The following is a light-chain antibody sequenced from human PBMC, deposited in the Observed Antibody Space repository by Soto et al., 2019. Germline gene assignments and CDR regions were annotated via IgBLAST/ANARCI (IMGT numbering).Light chain of an antibody. CDR2: EVS. V-gene: IGLV2-23*02. J-gene: IGLJ1*01. CDR3: CSYAGNLYV. Sequence: QSALTQPASVSGSPGQSITISCTGTSSDVGSYNLVSWYQQHPGKAPKLMIYEVSKRPSGVSNRFSGSKSGNTASLTISGLQAEDEADYYCCSYAGNLYVFGTGTKLT. CDR1: SSDVGSYNL.